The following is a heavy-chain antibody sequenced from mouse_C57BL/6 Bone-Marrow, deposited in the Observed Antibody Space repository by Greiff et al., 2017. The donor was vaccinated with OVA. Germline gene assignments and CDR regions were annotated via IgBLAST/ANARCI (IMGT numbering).Heavy chain of an antibody. J-gene: IGHJ3*01. CDR3: ASSGNRDYGAWFAY. Sequence: QVQLQQSGAELARPGASVKLSCKASGYTFTSYGISWVKQRTGQGLEWIGEIYPRSGNTYYNEKFKDKATLTANKSSSTAYMELRSLTSEDSAVYFCASSGNRDYGAWFAYWGQGTLVTVSA. CDR1: GYTFTSYG. CDR2: IYPRSGNT. D-gene: IGHD1-1*02. V-gene: IGHV1-81*01.